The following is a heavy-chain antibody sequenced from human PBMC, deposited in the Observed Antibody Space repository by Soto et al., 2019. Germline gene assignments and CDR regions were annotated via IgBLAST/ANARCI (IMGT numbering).Heavy chain of an antibody. Sequence: GGSLRLSCAASGFTFSSYSMNWVRQAPGKGLEWVSYISSSRSTIYYADSVKGRFTISRDNAKNSLYLQMNSLRAEDTAVYYCAKARAQYYDFWSGYPVDYWGQGTLVTVSS. CDR2: ISSSRSTI. CDR1: GFTFSSYS. CDR3: AKARAQYYDFWSGYPVDY. J-gene: IGHJ4*02. V-gene: IGHV3-48*01. D-gene: IGHD3-3*01.